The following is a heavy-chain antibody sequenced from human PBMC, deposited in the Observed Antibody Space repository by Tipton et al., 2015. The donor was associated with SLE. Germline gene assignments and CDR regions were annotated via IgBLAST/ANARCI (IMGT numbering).Heavy chain of an antibody. D-gene: IGHD2-15*01. J-gene: IGHJ6*02. CDR1: GFTFDDYA. V-gene: IGHV3-9*01. CDR2: ISWNSGSI. Sequence: QLVQSGGGLVQPGRSLRLSCAASGFTFDDYAMHWVRQAPGKGLEWVSGISWNSGSIGYADSVKGRFTISRDNAKNSLYLQMNSLRAEDTALYYCAKDSYCSGGSCSSPGMDVWGQGTTVTVSS. CDR3: AKDSYCSGGSCSSPGMDV.